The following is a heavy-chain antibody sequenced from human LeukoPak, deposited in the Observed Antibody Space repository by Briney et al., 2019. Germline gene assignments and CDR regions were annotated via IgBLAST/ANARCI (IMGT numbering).Heavy chain of an antibody. CDR1: GFNFRDAA. Sequence: GGSLRLSCAASGFNFRDAAMTWVRQAPGKGLEWVSLISFSGDNSYYADPVKGRFTISRDNSKNTLSLQMNSLRVEDTAIYYCAKDIQLSTWGLGTMVTVSS. CDR3: AKDIQLST. D-gene: IGHD5-24*01. J-gene: IGHJ3*01. V-gene: IGHV3-23*01. CDR2: ISFSGDNS.